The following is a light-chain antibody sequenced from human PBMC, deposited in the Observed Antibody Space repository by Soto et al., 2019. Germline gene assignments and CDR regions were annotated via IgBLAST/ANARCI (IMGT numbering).Light chain of an antibody. CDR2: AAS. V-gene: IGKV1-9*01. Sequence: DIQLTQSPSLLSARVGHSVAITCPGSQGISNYLAWYQQKPGKAPKLLIYAASTLQSGVPSRFSGSGSGTEFTLTISSLQPEDFATYYCQQFNSYPRTFGKGTKVDIK. CDR3: QQFNSYPRT. CDR1: QGISNY. J-gene: IGKJ1*01.